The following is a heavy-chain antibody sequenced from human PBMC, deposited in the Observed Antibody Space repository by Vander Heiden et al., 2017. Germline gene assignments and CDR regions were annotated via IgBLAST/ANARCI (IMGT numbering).Heavy chain of an antibody. CDR1: GFTCSRYA. CDR2: ISGSGGST. D-gene: IGHD2-21*02. Sequence: EVQLLESGGGLIQPGGSLRLPCAASGFTCSRYAMSWVRQAPGKGLEWVSAISGSGGSTYYADSVKGRFTISGDNSKNTLYLQMNSLRAEDTAVYYCAKDQHIVVVTATLNWGQGTLVTVAS. V-gene: IGHV3-23*01. CDR3: AKDQHIVVVTATLN. J-gene: IGHJ4*02.